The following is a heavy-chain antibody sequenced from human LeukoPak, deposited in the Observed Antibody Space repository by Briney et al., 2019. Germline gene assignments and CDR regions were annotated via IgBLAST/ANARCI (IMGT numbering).Heavy chain of an antibody. Sequence: GGSLRLSCAASGFTFSSYSMNWVRQAPGKGLEWVSSISSSSSYIYYADSVKGRFTISRDNAKNSLYLQMNSLRAEDTAVYYCARDLYYDILTGSEEPVDYWGQGTLVTVSS. CDR3: ARDLYYDILTGSEEPVDY. V-gene: IGHV3-21*01. CDR2: ISSSSSYI. J-gene: IGHJ4*02. CDR1: GFTFSSYS. D-gene: IGHD3-9*01.